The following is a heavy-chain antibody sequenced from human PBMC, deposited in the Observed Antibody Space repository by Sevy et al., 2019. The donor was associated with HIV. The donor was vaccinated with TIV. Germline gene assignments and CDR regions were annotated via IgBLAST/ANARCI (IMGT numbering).Heavy chain of an antibody. J-gene: IGHJ4*02. CDR1: GFTFSRYS. CDR3: ARGSGAVVAGNYFDY. V-gene: IGHV3-21*01. Sequence: GGSLRRSCGASGFTFSRYSMNWVRQAPGKGLEWVSSISSGNSYIYYADSVKGRFTISRDNAKNSLYLHMNSLRAEYTAVYYCARGSGAVVAGNYFDYWGQGILVTVSS. CDR2: ISSGNSYI. D-gene: IGHD6-19*01.